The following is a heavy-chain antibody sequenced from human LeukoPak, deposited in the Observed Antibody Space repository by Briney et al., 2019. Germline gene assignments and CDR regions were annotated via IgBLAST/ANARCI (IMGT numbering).Heavy chain of an antibody. CDR1: GGSISSYY. CDR2: IYYSGST. Sequence: PSETLSLTCTVSGGSISSYYWSWIRQPPGKGLEWIGYIYYSGSTNYNPSLKSRVTISVDTSKNQFSLKLSSVTAADTAVYYCARAQSTYYYYYMDVWGKGTTVTVSS. CDR3: ARAQSTYYYYYMDV. J-gene: IGHJ6*03. D-gene: IGHD5/OR15-5a*01. V-gene: IGHV4-59*01.